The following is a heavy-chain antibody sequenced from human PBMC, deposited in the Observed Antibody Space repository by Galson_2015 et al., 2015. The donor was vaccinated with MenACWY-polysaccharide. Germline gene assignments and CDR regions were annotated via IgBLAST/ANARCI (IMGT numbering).Heavy chain of an antibody. CDR2: VSGSGGST. CDR1: GFTFSSYS. V-gene: IGHV3-23*01. Sequence: SLRLSCAASGFTFSSYSMNWVRQAPGKGLEWVSAVSGSGGSTYYADSVKGRFTISRDNSKNTLYLQMNSLRAEDTAVYYCAKESSVWLSGNDYWGQGTLVTVSS. J-gene: IGHJ4*02. CDR3: AKESSVWLSGNDY. D-gene: IGHD6-19*01.